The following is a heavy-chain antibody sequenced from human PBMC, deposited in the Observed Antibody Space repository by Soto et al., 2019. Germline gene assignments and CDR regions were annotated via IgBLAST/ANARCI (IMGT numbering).Heavy chain of an antibody. CDR2: IYWNDDK. CDR1: GFSHSTSGVA. J-gene: IGHJ5*02. CDR3: ARLLSSALYSYDL. V-gene: IGHV2-5*01. Sequence: QITLKESGPTLVKPTQTLTLTCTLSGFSHSTSGVAVGWIRQPPGKALEWLGHIYWNDDKYYSTSLKSRLSPTKDTSKNKVVHTMTNVDPVDTGTYYCARLLSSALYSYDLWGQGTLVTVSS. D-gene: IGHD3-22*01.